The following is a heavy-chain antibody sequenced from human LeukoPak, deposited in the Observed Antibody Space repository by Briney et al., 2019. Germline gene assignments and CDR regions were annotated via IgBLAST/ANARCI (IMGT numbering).Heavy chain of an antibody. CDR2: IYKSGST. J-gene: IGHJ5*02. CDR1: GGSISNSY. CDR3: ARDPTAQNWFDP. Sequence: SETLSLTCTVSGGSISNSYWSWIRQSPGKGLEWIGYIYKSGSTNYNLSLKSRVTISVDTSENQFSLKLSSVTAADTAVYYCARDPTAQNWFDPWGQGTLVTVSS. V-gene: IGHV4-59*01.